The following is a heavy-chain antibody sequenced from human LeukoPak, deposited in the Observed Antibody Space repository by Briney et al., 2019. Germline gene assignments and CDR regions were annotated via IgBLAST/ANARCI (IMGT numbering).Heavy chain of an antibody. Sequence: KPGGSLRLSCAASEFTFSTYWMHWVRQVPGKGLVWVSSISSSSSYIYYADSVKGRFTISRDNAKNSLYLQMNSLRAEDTAVYYCARTTYYYDSSGYYSDYWGQGTLVTVSS. D-gene: IGHD3-22*01. J-gene: IGHJ4*02. V-gene: IGHV3-21*01. CDR2: ISSSSSYI. CDR1: EFTFSTYW. CDR3: ARTTYYYDSSGYYSDY.